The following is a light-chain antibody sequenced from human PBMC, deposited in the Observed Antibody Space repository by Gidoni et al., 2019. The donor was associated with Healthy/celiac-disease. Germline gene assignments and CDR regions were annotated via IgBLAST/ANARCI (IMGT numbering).Light chain of an antibody. CDR1: SSDVGGYNY. J-gene: IGLJ1*01. CDR2: DVS. Sequence: QSALTPPRSVSGSPGQSVTLPCTGTSSDVGGYNYVSWYQQHPGKAPKLMIYDVSKRPSGVPDRFSGSKSGNTASLTISGLQAEDEADYYCCSYAGSFYVFGTGTKVTVL. CDR3: CSYAGSFYV. V-gene: IGLV2-11*01.